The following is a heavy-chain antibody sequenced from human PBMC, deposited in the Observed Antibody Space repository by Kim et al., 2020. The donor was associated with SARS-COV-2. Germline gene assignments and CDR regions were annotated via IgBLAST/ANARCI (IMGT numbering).Heavy chain of an antibody. D-gene: IGHD2-15*01. CDR3: ARGYCSGGSCYFFDY. Sequence: SETLSLTCTVSGGSISSGGYYWSWIRQHPGKGLEWIGYIYYSGSTYYNPSLKSRVTISVDTSKNQFSLKLSSVTAADTAVYYCARGYCSGGSCYFFDYWGQGTLVTVSS. V-gene: IGHV4-31*03. CDR2: IYYSGST. J-gene: IGHJ4*02. CDR1: GGSISSGGYY.